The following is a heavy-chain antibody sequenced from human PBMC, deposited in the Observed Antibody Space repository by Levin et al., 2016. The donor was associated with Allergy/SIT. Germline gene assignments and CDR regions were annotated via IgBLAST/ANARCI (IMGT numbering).Heavy chain of an antibody. D-gene: IGHD3-22*01. CDR2: ISYDGSNK. Sequence: LSLTCAGSGFTFSDYGMHWVRQAPGKGLEWVAVISYDGSNKYYADSVKGRFTISRDNSKNTLYLQMNSLRAEDTAVYYCAKGKEQYTMIVEYWGQGTLVTVSS. CDR1: GFTFSDYG. CDR3: AKGKEQYTMIVEY. V-gene: IGHV3-30*18. J-gene: IGHJ4*02.